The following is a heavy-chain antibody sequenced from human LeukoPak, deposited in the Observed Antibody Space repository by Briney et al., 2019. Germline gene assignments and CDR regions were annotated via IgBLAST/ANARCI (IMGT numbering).Heavy chain of an antibody. V-gene: IGHV3-74*01. CDR1: GFIFNDHW. D-gene: IGHD3-3*01. CDR3: VRERNNFWSGHHSIFDS. J-gene: IGHJ4*02. CDR2: INNDGSST. Sequence: PGGSLRLSCAASGFIFNDHWMHWVRQAPGKGLVWLSRINNDGSSTIYADSVKGRFTFSRDNAENTLFLEMSSLRVEDTAVYYCVRERNNFWSGHHSIFDSWGQGTLVTVSS.